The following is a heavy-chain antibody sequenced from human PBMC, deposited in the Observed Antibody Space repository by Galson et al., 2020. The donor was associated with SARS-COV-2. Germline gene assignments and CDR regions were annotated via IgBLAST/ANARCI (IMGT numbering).Heavy chain of an antibody. CDR3: ARTYYYDSSGYYLFRAFNI. CDR1: GFTFSSYA. V-gene: IGHV3-30*04. D-gene: IGHD3-22*01. J-gene: IGHJ3*02. Sequence: GGSLRLSCAASGFTFSSYAMHWVRQAPGKGLEWVAVISYDGSNKYYADSVKGRFTISRDNSKNTLYLQMNSLRAEDTAVYYCARTYYYDSSGYYLFRAFNIWGQGTMVTVSS. CDR2: ISYDGSNK.